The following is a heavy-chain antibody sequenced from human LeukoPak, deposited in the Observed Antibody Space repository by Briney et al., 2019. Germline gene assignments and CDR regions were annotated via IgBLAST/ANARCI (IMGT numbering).Heavy chain of an antibody. CDR2: IYTSGST. V-gene: IGHV4-4*07. Sequence: SETLSLTCSVSAASITGYYWSWIRQPAGKGLEWIGRIYTSGSTDYNPSLRSRVTMSVDTSKKQFSLRLTSVTAADTAVYYCARSYGSGSYFDYWGQGILVTVSS. J-gene: IGHJ4*02. CDR3: ARSYGSGSYFDY. CDR1: AASITGYY. D-gene: IGHD3-10*01.